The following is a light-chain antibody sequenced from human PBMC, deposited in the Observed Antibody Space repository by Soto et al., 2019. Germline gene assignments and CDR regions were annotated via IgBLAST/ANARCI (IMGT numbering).Light chain of an antibody. Sequence: EIVMTQSPATLSVSPGEGATLSCRASQSVSSKLAWYQQKPGQAPRLLIYGASTRATGIPARFSGSGSGTEFTLIISSLQSEDSAVYYCQQYGSLSWTFGQGTKVDIK. V-gene: IGKV3-15*01. CDR2: GAS. CDR1: QSVSSK. CDR3: QQYGSLSWT. J-gene: IGKJ1*01.